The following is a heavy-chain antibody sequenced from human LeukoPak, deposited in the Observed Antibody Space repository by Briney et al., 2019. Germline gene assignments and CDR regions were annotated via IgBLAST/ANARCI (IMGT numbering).Heavy chain of an antibody. CDR3: ARYSSGWSAFDY. CDR1: GFTFDDYG. Sequence: GGSLRLSCAASGFTFDDYGMSWIRQAPGKGLEWVSYISSSGSTIYYADSVKGRFTISRDNAKNSLYLQMNSLRAEDTAVYYCARYSSGWSAFDYWGQGTLVTVSS. D-gene: IGHD6-19*01. J-gene: IGHJ4*02. CDR2: ISSSGSTI. V-gene: IGHV3-11*01.